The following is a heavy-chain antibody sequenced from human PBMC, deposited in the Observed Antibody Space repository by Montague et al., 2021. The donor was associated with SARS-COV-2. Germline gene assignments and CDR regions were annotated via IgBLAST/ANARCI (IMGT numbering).Heavy chain of an antibody. Sequence: SLRLSCAASGFTFSGYFMNWVRQAPGKGLEYVSSISPSGGTTAYANSVKGRFTISRDNSKNTLYLQMGSLRAEDMAVYFCVRGDRGAYYTLDYWGQGTLVTVSS. CDR1: GFTFSGYF. J-gene: IGHJ4*02. CDR3: VRGDRGAYYTLDY. CDR2: ISPSGGTT. V-gene: IGHV3-64*01. D-gene: IGHD3-3*01.